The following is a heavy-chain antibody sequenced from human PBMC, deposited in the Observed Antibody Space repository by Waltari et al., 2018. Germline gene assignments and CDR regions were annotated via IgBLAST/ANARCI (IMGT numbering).Heavy chain of an antibody. CDR2: IYYSGST. Sequence: QLQLQESGPGLVKPSETLSLTCTVSGGSISSSSYYWGWIRQPPGKGREWIGIIYYSGSTYYNPPLKSRVTISVDTSKNQFSLKLSSVTAADTAVYYCARHPAMTIMLWYFDLWGRGTLVTVSS. CDR3: ARHPAMTIMLWYFDL. J-gene: IGHJ2*01. CDR1: GGSISSSSYY. V-gene: IGHV4-39*01. D-gene: IGHD2-8*01.